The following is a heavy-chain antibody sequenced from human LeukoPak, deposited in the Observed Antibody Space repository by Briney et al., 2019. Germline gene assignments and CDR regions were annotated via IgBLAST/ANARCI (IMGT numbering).Heavy chain of an antibody. J-gene: IGHJ4*02. CDR2: IIPILGIA. Sequence: SVKVSCKASGYTFTSYGISWVRQAPGQGLEWMGGIIPILGIANYAQKFQGRVTITADKSTSTAYMELSSLRSEDTAVYYCARDLRNFGDYFDYWGQGTLVTVSS. CDR3: ARDLRNFGDYFDY. D-gene: IGHD4-11*01. V-gene: IGHV1-69*10. CDR1: GYTFTSYG.